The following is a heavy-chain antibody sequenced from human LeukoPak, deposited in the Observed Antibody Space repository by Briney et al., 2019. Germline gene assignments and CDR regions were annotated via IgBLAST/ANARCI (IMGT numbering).Heavy chain of an antibody. Sequence: PGGSLRLSCAASGFTFSSYAMSWVRQAPGKGLEWVSAISSGGGSTYYADSVKGRFTISRDNSKNTLYLQMNSLRAEDTAVYYCARDSISLGQAFDFWGQGTMVTVSS. D-gene: IGHD3-3*02. V-gene: IGHV3-23*01. CDR2: ISSGGGST. CDR1: GFTFSSYA. J-gene: IGHJ3*01. CDR3: ARDSISLGQAFDF.